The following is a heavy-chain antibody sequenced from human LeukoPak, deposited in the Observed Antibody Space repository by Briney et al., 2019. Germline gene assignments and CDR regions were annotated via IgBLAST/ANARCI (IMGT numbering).Heavy chain of an antibody. CDR3: ARYGSYFGY. Sequence: PGGSLRLSCAASGFSFSSTWMSWVRQAPGKGLEWVANIKEDGSERNYVDSVKGRFTISRDNAKNSVYLQMDSLRAEDTAMYYCARYGSYFGYWGQGTLVTVSS. V-gene: IGHV3-7*03. CDR2: IKEDGSER. CDR1: GFSFSSTW. D-gene: IGHD1-26*01. J-gene: IGHJ4*02.